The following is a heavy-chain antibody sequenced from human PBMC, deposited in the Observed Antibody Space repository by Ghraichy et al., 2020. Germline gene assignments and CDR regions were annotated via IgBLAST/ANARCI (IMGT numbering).Heavy chain of an antibody. CDR2: IYTSGST. CDR3: AGGELGYCSGGSCYKYPYYYYYGMDV. J-gene: IGHJ6*02. Sequence: SETLSPTCTVSGGSISSYYWSWIRQPAGKGLEWIGRIYTSGSTNYNPSLKSRVTMSVDTSKNQFSLKLSSVTAADTAVYYCAGGELGYCSGGSCYKYPYYYYYGMDVWGQGTTVTVSS. V-gene: IGHV4-4*07. CDR1: GGSISSYY. D-gene: IGHD2-15*01.